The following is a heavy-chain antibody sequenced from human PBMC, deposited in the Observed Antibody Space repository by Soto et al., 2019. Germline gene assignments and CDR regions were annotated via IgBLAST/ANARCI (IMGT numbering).Heavy chain of an antibody. CDR3: ARDLQDYYDSSQFGY. Sequence: QVQLVESGGGLVKPGGSLRLSCAASGFTFSDYYMSWIRQAPGKGLEWVSYISSSSSSTNYADSVKGRFTISRDNAKNSLYLQMNSLRAEDTAVYYCARDLQDYYDSSQFGYWGQGTLVTVSS. CDR1: GFTFSDYY. CDR2: ISSSSSST. J-gene: IGHJ4*02. V-gene: IGHV3-11*06. D-gene: IGHD3-22*01.